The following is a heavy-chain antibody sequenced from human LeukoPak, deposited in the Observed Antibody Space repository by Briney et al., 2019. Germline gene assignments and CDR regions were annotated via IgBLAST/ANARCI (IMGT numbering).Heavy chain of an antibody. CDR2: ISGSGGAT. D-gene: IGHD3-16*01. Sequence: PGGSLRLSCAASGFTFSSYGMSWVRQAPGKGLEWVSAISGSGGATYYADSVRGRFTISRDNSKNTLYLQMNSLRAEDTAVYYCAKGLTNWFDPWGQGTLVTVSS. CDR3: AKGLTNWFDP. CDR1: GFTFSSYG. V-gene: IGHV3-23*01. J-gene: IGHJ5*02.